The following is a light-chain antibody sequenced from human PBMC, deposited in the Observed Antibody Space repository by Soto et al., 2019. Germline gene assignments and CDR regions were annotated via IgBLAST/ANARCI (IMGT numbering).Light chain of an antibody. CDR1: QSISSY. Sequence: DIQMTQSPSSLSASVGDRVTITCRASQSISSYLNWHQQKPGKAPKLLIYAASSLQSGVPSRFSGSGSGTDFTLTISSLQPEDFATYYCQQRYSTSWTFGQGTKVEIK. CDR2: AAS. CDR3: QQRYSTSWT. V-gene: IGKV1-39*01. J-gene: IGKJ1*01.